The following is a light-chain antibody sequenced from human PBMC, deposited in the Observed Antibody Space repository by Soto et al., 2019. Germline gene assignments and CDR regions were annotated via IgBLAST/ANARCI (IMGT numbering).Light chain of an antibody. CDR1: QNIDIW. CDR2: DAS. CDR3: QQQKRYPVT. V-gene: IGKV1-5*01. Sequence: DIQMTQSPSTLSASAGARVTIPCRASQNIDIWLSWYQKKTGKDPKLLIYDASNLNSGVPSRFSGNVSGTELNLTLSRLQTDDCGTYDGQQQKRYPVTFGEWTKVDIK. J-gene: IGKJ4*01.